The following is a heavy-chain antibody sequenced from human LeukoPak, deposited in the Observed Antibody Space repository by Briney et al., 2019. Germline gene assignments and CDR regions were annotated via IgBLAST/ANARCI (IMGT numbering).Heavy chain of an antibody. CDR1: GYTFTSYD. CDR2: MSPNSGDT. D-gene: IGHD7-27*01. CDR3: ARGPPNWGYDY. V-gene: IGHV1-8*01. J-gene: IGHJ4*02. Sequence: ASVKVSCKASGYTFTSYDFNWVRQATGQRPEWMGWMSPNSGDTGYAQKLQDRVTMTRNTSISTAYMELSSLRSDDTAVYYCARGPPNWGYDYWGPGTLVTVSS.